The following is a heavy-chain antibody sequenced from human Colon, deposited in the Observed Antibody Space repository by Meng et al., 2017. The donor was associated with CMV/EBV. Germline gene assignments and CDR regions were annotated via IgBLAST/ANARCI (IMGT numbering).Heavy chain of an antibody. CDR2: ISASGLTI. CDR1: GFSLKTYE. CDR3: ARVGADTALAFDH. D-gene: IGHD5-18*01. Sequence: GESLKISCAASGFSLKTYEMNWVRQAPGKGLEWISYISASGLTIFYADSVKGRFSVSRNNSKNAVYLQMNRMTAEDTAVYYCARVGADTALAFDHWGQGTLVTVSS. V-gene: IGHV3-48*03. J-gene: IGHJ4*02.